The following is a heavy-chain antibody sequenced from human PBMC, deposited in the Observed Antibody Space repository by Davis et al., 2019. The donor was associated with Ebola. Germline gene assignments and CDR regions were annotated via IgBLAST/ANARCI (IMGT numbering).Heavy chain of an antibody. D-gene: IGHD6-13*01. V-gene: IGHV4-28*03. Sequence: SETLSLTWAVSGYSISSSNWWGWIRQPPGKGLEWIGYIYYSGSTYYNPSLKSRVTMSVDTSKNQFSLKLSSVTAADTAVYYCARGLKGTAAGLGYWGQGNLVTVSS. CDR2: IYYSGST. CDR1: GYSISSSNW. CDR3: ARGLKGTAAGLGY. J-gene: IGHJ4*02.